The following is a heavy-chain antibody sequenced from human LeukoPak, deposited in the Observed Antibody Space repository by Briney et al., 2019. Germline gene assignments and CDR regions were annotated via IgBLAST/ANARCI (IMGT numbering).Heavy chain of an antibody. CDR2: ISSSGSTI. J-gene: IGHJ3*02. D-gene: IGHD5-12*01. CDR1: GFTFSSYE. Sequence: GGSLRLSCAASGFTFSSYEMNWVRQAPGKGLDWVSYISSSGSTIYYADSVKGRFTISRDNSKNTLYLQLNSLRTEDTAVYYCARDLYSGLIAYAFDIWGQGTMVTVSS. CDR3: ARDLYSGLIAYAFDI. V-gene: IGHV3-48*03.